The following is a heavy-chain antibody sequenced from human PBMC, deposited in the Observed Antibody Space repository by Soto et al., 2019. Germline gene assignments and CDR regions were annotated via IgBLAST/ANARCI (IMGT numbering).Heavy chain of an antibody. CDR3: VKPPAYYSDSTNYYSV. D-gene: IGHD3-22*01. V-gene: IGHV3-64D*06. J-gene: IGHJ4*02. CDR1: GFRFNIYG. Sequence: EVQLVESGGGLVQPGGSLRLSCSASGFRFNIYGVHWVRQAPGKGLEYVSAISSDGGSTYYADSVKGRFTVSRDNSKNTLYLQMSSLLPEDTAVYYCVKPPAYYSDSTNYYSVWCQGTLVTVSS. CDR2: ISSDGGST.